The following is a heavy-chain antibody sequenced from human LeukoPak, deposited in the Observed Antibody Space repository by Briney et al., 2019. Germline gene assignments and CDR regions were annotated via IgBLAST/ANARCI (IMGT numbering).Heavy chain of an antibody. V-gene: IGHV3-20*04. CDR3: ARDLRLTGDSGTMDV. J-gene: IGHJ6*04. CDR2: INWNGGST. CDR1: GFTFSSYA. Sequence: QPGGSLRLSCAASGFTFSSYAMSWVRQAPGKGLEWVSGINWNGGSTGYADSVKGRFTISRDNAKNSLYLQMNSLRAEDTALYYCARDLRLTGDSGTMDVWGKGTTVTVSS. D-gene: IGHD7-27*01.